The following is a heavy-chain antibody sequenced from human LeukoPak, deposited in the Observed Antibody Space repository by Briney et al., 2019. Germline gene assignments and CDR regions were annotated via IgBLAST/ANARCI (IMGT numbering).Heavy chain of an antibody. V-gene: IGHV4-38-2*01. Sequence: SETLSLTCAVSGYSISSGYNWGWIRQPPGKGLEWIGSIYHSGSTYYNPSLKSRVTISVDTSKNQFSLKLSSVTAADTAVYYCARRGSGWYLNDYWGQGTLVTVSS. J-gene: IGHJ4*02. D-gene: IGHD6-19*01. CDR2: IYHSGST. CDR1: GYSISSGYN. CDR3: ARRGSGWYLNDY.